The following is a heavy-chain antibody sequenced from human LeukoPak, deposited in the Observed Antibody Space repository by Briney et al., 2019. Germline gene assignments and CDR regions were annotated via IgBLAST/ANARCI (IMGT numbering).Heavy chain of an antibody. CDR2: INSDGSST. CDR1: GFTFSSYG. V-gene: IGHV3-74*03. J-gene: IGHJ4*02. D-gene: IGHD3-10*01. Sequence: GGSLRLSCAASGFTFSSYGRHWFRKAPGQGLVWLSHINSDGSSTTYSDSVRGRFTTSRDNAKNTLYLQMNSLRAEDTAVYYCVRDNYGVDYWGQGTLVTVSS. CDR3: VRDNYGVDY.